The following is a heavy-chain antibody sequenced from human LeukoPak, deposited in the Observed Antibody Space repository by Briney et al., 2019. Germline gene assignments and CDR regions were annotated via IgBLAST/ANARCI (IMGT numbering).Heavy chain of an antibody. V-gene: IGHV4-39*01. CDR2: LHYDGTT. CDR3: ASQRVWVGGWQIDS. Sequence: SETLSLTCTVSGGSISSSSFYWAWIRQPPGKGLEWIAMLHYDGTTYYNPSLKSRVSISIDTSKNQFSLKLNSVTAADTAVYYCASQRVWVGGWQIDSWGQGTLVTVSS. D-gene: IGHD6-19*01. J-gene: IGHJ4*02. CDR1: GGSISSSSFY.